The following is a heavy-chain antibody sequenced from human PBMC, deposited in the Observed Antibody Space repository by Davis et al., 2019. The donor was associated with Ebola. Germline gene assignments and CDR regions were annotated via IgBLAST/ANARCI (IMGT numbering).Heavy chain of an antibody. V-gene: IGHV2-5*02. CDR1: GFSLSTRGVG. D-gene: IGHD1-26*01. J-gene: IGHJ4*02. CDR3: AHRGSGSYTHYFDY. Sequence: SGPTLVKPTQTLTLTCTFSGFSLSTRGVGVGWIRQPPGKALEWLALIYWDDDKRYSPSLKSRLTITKDTSKNQVVLTMTNMDPVDTATYYCAHRGSGSYTHYFDYWGQGTLVTVSS. CDR2: IYWDDDK.